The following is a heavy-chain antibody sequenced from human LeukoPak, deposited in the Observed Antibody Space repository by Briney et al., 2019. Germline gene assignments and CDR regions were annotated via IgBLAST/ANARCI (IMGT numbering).Heavy chain of an antibody. J-gene: IGHJ5*02. V-gene: IGHV1-18*01. CDR3: ARVLTMVRGAFNWFDP. CDR1: GYTFSSYG. D-gene: IGHD3-10*01. Sequence: GASVKVSCKASGYTFSSYGISWVRQAPRQGLEWMGWISAYNGNTNYAQKLQGRVTMTTDTSTSTAYMELRSLRSDDTAVYYCARVLTMVRGAFNWFDPWGQGTLVTVSS. CDR2: ISAYNGNT.